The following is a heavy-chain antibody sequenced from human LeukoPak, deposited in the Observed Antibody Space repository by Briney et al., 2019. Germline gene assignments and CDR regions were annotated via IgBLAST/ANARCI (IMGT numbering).Heavy chain of an antibody. V-gene: IGHV4-39*07. Sequence: SETLSLTCTVSGGSISSSSYYWGWIRQPPGKGLEWIGSIYYSGSTYYNPSLKSRVTISVDTSRNQFSLKLSSVTAADTAVYYCARGPTVTTSECWFDPWGQGTLVTVSS. CDR1: GGSISSSSYY. CDR2: IYYSGST. CDR3: ARGPTVTTSECWFDP. D-gene: IGHD4-17*01. J-gene: IGHJ5*02.